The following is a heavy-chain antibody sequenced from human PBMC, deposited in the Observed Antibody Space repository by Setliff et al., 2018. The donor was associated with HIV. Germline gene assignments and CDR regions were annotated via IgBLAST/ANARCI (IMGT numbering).Heavy chain of an antibody. Sequence: SETLSLTCTDSGDSISRHDWTWIRQTPRKRLEWIGELNDSGSTNYNPSLRSRVTMSVDTSKNQFSLRLTSVTAADTAVYYCARDYYDDSYYRPGIYYYYYMDVWGKGTTVTVSS. D-gene: IGHD3-22*01. CDR1: GDSISRHD. CDR3: ARDYYDDSYYRPGIYYYYYMDV. CDR2: LNDSGST. V-gene: IGHV4-34*01. J-gene: IGHJ6*03.